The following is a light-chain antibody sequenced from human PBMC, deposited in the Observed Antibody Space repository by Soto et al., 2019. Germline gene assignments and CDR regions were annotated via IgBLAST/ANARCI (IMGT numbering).Light chain of an antibody. CDR3: STYTSRSTPHV. V-gene: IGLV2-14*01. CDR2: DVS. Sequence: QSVLTQPASVSGSPGQSITITCTGTSSDVGGYNYVSWYQQHPGKAPKLMIYDVSNRPSGVSNRFSGSKSGNTASLTISGLQAEDEADYYCSTYTSRSTPHVFGTGTKVTVL. J-gene: IGLJ1*01. CDR1: SSDVGGYNY.